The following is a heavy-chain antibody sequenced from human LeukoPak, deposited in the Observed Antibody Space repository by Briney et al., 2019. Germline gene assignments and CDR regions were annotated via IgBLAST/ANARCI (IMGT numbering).Heavy chain of an antibody. V-gene: IGHV4-34*01. J-gene: IGHJ6*04. D-gene: IGHD3-16*01. CDR1: GFTFSSYE. CDR3: ARSLGRPRSYYYGMDV. CDR2: INHSGST. Sequence: GSLRLSSAASGFTFSSYEMNWVRQPPGKGLEWIGEINHSGSTNYNPSLKSRVTISVDTSKNQFSLKLSSVTAADTAVYYCARSLGRPRSYYYGMDVWGKGTTVTVSS.